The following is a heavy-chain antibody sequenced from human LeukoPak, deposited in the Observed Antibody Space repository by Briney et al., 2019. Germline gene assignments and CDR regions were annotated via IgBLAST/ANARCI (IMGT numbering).Heavy chain of an antibody. Sequence: SETLSLTCAVYGGSFSGYYWSWIRQPPGKGLEWIGEINHSGSTNYNPSLKSRVTISVDTSKNQFSLKLSSVTAADTAVYYCARGFRLEYSSTSRYNWFDPWGQGTLVTVSS. CDR2: INHSGST. CDR3: ARGFRLEYSSTSRYNWFDP. V-gene: IGHV4-34*01. D-gene: IGHD6-6*01. J-gene: IGHJ5*02. CDR1: GGSFSGYY.